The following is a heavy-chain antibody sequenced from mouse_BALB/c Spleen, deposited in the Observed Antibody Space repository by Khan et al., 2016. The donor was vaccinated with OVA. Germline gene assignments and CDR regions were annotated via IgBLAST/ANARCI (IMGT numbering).Heavy chain of an antibody. J-gene: IGHJ3*01. CDR1: GYSITNGYF. Sequence: EVQLQESGPGLVKPSQSLSLTCSVTGYSITNGYFWNWIRQFPGNNLEWMGYIRYDGNTNYNPSLQNRISITRATSKHQFFLNLNSVTPEDTATYYCARGGSSGPAWFTYWGQGTLVTVSA. V-gene: IGHV3-6*02. CDR2: IRYDGNT. CDR3: ARGGSSGPAWFTY. D-gene: IGHD3-1*01.